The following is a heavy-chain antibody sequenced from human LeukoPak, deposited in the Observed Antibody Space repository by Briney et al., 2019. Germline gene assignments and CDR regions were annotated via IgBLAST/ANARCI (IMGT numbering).Heavy chain of an antibody. V-gene: IGHV3-23*01. CDR1: GFTFSSYA. CDR2: ISGSGGST. J-gene: IGHJ4*02. CDR3: AKADYDILTGYPFDY. D-gene: IGHD3-9*01. Sequence: GGSLRLSCAASGFTFSSYAMSWVRQAPGKGLEWVSAISGSGGSTYYADSVKGRFTISRDNSKNTLYLQMNSLRAEDTGVYYCAKADYDILTGYPFDYWAREPWSPSPQ.